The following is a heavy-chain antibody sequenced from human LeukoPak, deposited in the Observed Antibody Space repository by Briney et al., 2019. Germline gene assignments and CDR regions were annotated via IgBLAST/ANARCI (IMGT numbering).Heavy chain of an antibody. CDR1: GFTFSSYG. J-gene: IGHJ3*02. CDR3: AKVPSDPSEPLPPHAFDI. V-gene: IGHV3-23*01. Sequence: GGSLRLSCAASGFTFSSYGMSWVRQAPRKGLEGVSVISGSGGSTYYADSVKGRFTISRDNPKNTLYLQMNSLRAEDTALYYCAKVPSDPSEPLPPHAFDIWGQGTMVTVSS. CDR2: ISGSGGST. D-gene: IGHD1-14*01.